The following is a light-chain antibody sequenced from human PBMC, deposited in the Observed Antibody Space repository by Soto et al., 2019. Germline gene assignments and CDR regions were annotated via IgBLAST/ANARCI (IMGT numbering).Light chain of an antibody. Sequence: EIVLIQSPATLSLSPGERATLSCRASQSVSSNLAWYQQNPGQAPRLLIFDASNRATGIPARFSGSGSGTDFILTISSLEPEDFAVYYCQQYDTWPPATFGQGTKV. CDR1: QSVSSN. CDR3: QQYDTWPPAT. J-gene: IGKJ1*01. CDR2: DAS. V-gene: IGKV3-11*01.